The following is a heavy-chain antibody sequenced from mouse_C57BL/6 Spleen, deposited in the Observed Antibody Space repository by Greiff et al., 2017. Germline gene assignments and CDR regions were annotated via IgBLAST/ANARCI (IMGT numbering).Heavy chain of an antibody. CDR1: GFNIKDDY. CDR2: IDPENGDT. Sequence: EVKLVESGAELVRPGASVKLSCTASGFNIKDDYMHWVKQRPEQGLEWIGWIDPENGDTEYASKFQGKATITADTSSNTAYLQLSSLTSEDTAVYYCTRGIYYDYDERAWFAYWGQGTLVTVSA. CDR3: TRGIYYDYDERAWFAY. D-gene: IGHD2-4*01. V-gene: IGHV14-4*01. J-gene: IGHJ3*01.